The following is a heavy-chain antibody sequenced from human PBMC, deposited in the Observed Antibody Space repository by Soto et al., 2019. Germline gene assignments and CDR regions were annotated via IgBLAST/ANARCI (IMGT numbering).Heavy chain of an antibody. V-gene: IGHV4-39*01. CDR3: AGQDIVVVPAAYFDY. CDR1: GGSISSSSYY. D-gene: IGHD2-2*01. CDR2: IYYSGST. Sequence: SETLSLTCTVSGGSISSSSYYWGWIRQPPGKGLEWIGSIYYSGSTYYNPSLKSRVTISVDTSKNQFSLKLSSVTAADTAVYYCAGQDIVVVPAAYFDYWGQGTRVTVSS. J-gene: IGHJ4*02.